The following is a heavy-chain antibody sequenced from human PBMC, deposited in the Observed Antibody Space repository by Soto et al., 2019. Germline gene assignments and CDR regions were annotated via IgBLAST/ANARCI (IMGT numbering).Heavy chain of an antibody. D-gene: IGHD3-10*01. CDR3: ARERRGSGSYYPPNYYYYGMDV. Sequence: PGGSLRLSCAASGFTVSSNYMSWVRQAPGKGLEWVSVIYSGGSTYYADSVKGRFTISRDNSKNTLYLQMNSLRAEDTAVYYCARERRGSGSYYPPNYYYYGMDVWGQGTTVTVSS. J-gene: IGHJ6*02. CDR2: IYSGGST. V-gene: IGHV3-66*01. CDR1: GFTVSSNY.